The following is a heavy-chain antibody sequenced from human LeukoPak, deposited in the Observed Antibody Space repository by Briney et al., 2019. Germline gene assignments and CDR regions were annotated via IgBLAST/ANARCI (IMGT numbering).Heavy chain of an antibody. CDR3: AKVGTVTTSWFDP. CDR1: GFTFDDYA. CDR2: ISWNSGSI. J-gene: IGHJ5*02. Sequence: GGSLRLSCAASGFTFDDYAMHWVRQALGKGLEWVSGISWNSGSIGYADSVKGRFTLSRDNAKKSLYLQMNSLRAEDTALYYCAKVGTVTTSWFDPWGQGTLVTVSS. D-gene: IGHD4-11*01. V-gene: IGHV3-9*01.